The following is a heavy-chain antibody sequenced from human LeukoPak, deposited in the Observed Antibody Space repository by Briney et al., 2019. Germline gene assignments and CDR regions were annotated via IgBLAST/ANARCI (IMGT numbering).Heavy chain of an antibody. CDR1: GGSISSGGYS. Sequence: ASETLSLTCAVSGGSISSGGYSWSWIRQPPGKGLEWIGYIYHSGSTYYNPSLKSRVTISVDRSKNQFSLKLSTVTAADTAVCYCARGYYDSSGYSPTPDYWGQGTLVTVSS. D-gene: IGHD3-22*01. J-gene: IGHJ4*02. V-gene: IGHV4-30-2*01. CDR2: IYHSGST. CDR3: ARGYYDSSGYSPTPDY.